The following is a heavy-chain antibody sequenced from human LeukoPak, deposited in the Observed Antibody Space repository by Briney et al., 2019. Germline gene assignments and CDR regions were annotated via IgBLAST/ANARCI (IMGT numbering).Heavy chain of an antibody. J-gene: IGHJ4*02. CDR3: AKSWSTVTAFDY. CDR1: GFIFNSYD. CDR2: IRSDGDNK. V-gene: IGHV3-30*02. D-gene: IGHD4-17*01. Sequence: GGSLRLSCAASGFIFNSYDMHWVRQAPGKGLEWVTFIRSDGDNKYYADSVKGRFTISRDNSKNTLYLQMNSLRAEDTAVYYCAKSWSTVTAFDYWGQGTLVTVSS.